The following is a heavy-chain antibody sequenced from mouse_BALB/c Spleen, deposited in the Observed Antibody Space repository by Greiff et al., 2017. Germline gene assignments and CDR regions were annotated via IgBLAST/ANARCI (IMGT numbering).Heavy chain of an antibody. CDR3: TTDPFAY. J-gene: IGHJ3*01. V-gene: IGHV1S22*01. CDR1: GYTFTSYW. CDR2: IYPGSGST. Sequence: LQQPGSELVRPGASVKLSCKASGYTFTSYWMHWVKQRHGQCLEWIGNIYPGSGSTNYDEKFKSKGTLTVDTSSSTAYMHLSSLTSEDSAVYYCTTDPFAYWGQGTLVTVSA. D-gene: IGHD1-1*01.